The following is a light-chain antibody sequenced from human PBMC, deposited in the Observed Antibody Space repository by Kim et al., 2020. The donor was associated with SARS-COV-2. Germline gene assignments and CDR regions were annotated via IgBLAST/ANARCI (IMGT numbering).Light chain of an antibody. CDR2: GAT. CDR3: QQYDHFWT. CDR1: QDIKTN. V-gene: IGKV3-15*01. Sequence: EIILTQSPATLSVSPGERATLSCRASQDIKTNLAWYQKKPGRTPRLLIYGATTRAAGTPGRFSGSRSGTEFTLTISGLQSEDCALYYRQQYDHFWTFGQGTKVDIK. J-gene: IGKJ1*01.